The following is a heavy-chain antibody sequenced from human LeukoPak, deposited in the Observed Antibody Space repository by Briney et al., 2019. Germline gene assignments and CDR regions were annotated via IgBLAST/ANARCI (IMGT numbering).Heavy chain of an antibody. D-gene: IGHD2-21*01. CDR3: AGGTYLWNWFDP. V-gene: IGHV6-1*01. Sequence: SQTLSLTFAISGDRVSSNSATWNWIRQSPSRGLEWLGRTYYRSNWYRDYAVSVKSQITINPDTSKHQFSLQLNSVTPEDTAVYYCAGGTYLWNWFDPWGQGTLVTVSS. J-gene: IGHJ5*02. CDR2: TYYRSNWYR. CDR1: GDRVSSNSAT.